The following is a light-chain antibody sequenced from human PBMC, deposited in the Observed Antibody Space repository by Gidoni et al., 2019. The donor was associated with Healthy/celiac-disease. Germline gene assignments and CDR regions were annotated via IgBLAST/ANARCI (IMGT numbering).Light chain of an antibody. CDR2: YDD. J-gene: IGLJ3*02. Sequence: QSVLTQPPSVSEAPRQRVTISCSGISSYIGNHAVNWYQQLPVKAPKLLIYYDDLLPAGVSDRFSCSKSVTSASLAIGGLQSEDEADYYCAAWDDSLNGWVFGGGTKLPVL. CDR1: SSYIGNHA. V-gene: IGLV1-36*01. CDR3: AAWDDSLNGWV.